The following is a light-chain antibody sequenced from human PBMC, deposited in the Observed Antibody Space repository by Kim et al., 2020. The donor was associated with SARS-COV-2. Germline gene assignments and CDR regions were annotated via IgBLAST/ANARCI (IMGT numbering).Light chain of an antibody. V-gene: IGKV3-20*01. Sequence: PGERATLSCRASQSVSRSYLAWYQQKPGQAPRLLIYGASSRATGIPDRFSGSGSGTDFTLTISRLEPEDFAVYYCQQYGSSGALTFGGGTKVDIK. CDR3: QQYGSSGALT. J-gene: IGKJ4*01. CDR2: GAS. CDR1: QSVSRSY.